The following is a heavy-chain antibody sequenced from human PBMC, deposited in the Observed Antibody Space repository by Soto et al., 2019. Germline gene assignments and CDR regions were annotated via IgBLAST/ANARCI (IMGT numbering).Heavy chain of an antibody. V-gene: IGHV3-21*01. Sequence: EVQLVESGGGLVKPGGSLRLSCISSGFTFRTYTMNWVRQAPGKGLEWVSGIRGFSPYTFYAESVKGRFTISRDNAKNALYLQMDSLRAEDMALYYCARDRGDDSHDYYYNAMDVWGQGTTVTVSS. CDR3: ARDRGDDSHDYYYNAMDV. CDR1: GFTFRTYT. CDR2: IRGFSPYT. D-gene: IGHD3-10*01. J-gene: IGHJ6*02.